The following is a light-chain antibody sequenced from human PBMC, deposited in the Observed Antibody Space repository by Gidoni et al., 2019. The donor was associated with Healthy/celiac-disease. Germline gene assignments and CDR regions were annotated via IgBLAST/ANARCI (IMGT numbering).Light chain of an antibody. V-gene: IGKV3-15*01. CDR2: GAS. CDR1: QIVSSH. CDR3: QQYNNCPPLT. J-gene: IGKJ4*01. Sequence: ERVMTQSPATLSVSPGERATLPCSASQIVSSHFARYHQKPGQAPRLLIYGASTRATGIPARFSCSGSGTEVTLTTSSLQSEDFVVSYCQQYNNCPPLTFGGGTKVEIK.